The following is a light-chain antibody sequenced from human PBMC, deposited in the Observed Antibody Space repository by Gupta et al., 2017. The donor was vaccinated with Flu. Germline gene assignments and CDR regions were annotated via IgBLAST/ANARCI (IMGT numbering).Light chain of an antibody. CDR2: AAS. V-gene: IGKV1-39*01. CDR3: QQRYSTLGT. Sequence: DIQMTQSPSSLSASVGDRVTITCRASQRISSYLNWYQQKPGKAPKLLIYAASSVQSGVPSRFSGSGSGTDFTLTISSLQPEDFATYYCQQRYSTLGTFGQGTKVEIK. CDR1: QRISSY. J-gene: IGKJ1*01.